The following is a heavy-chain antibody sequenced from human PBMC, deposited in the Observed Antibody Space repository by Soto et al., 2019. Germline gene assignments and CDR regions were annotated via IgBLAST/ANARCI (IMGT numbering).Heavy chain of an antibody. CDR1: GFTFSSYS. D-gene: IGHD4-17*01. CDR3: ARAHDYGDYAPMDV. Sequence: GGSLRLSCAASGFTFSSYSMNWVRQAPGKGLEWVSYISSSSTIYYADSVKGRFTISRDNAKNSLYLQMNSLRAEDTAVYYCARAHDYGDYAPMDVWGKGTTVTVSS. J-gene: IGHJ6*03. V-gene: IGHV3-48*01. CDR2: ISSSSTI.